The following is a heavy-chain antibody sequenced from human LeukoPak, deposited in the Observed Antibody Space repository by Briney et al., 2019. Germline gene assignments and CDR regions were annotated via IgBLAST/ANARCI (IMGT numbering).Heavy chain of an antibody. D-gene: IGHD4-23*01. V-gene: IGHV1-46*01. Sequence: ASVKVSCKASGYTFTSYYMYWVRQAPGQGLEWMGIINPSGGSTSYAQKFKGRVTLTRDMSTTTDYMELSSLKSDDTAVYYCARDNSIHERGWWFDPWGQGTLVTVSS. CDR2: INPSGGST. CDR1: GYTFTSYY. CDR3: ARDNSIHERGWWFDP. J-gene: IGHJ5*02.